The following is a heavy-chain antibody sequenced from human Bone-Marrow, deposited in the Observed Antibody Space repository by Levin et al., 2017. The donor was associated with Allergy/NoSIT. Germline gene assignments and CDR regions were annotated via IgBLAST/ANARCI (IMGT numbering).Heavy chain of an antibody. V-gene: IGHV7-4-1*04. D-gene: IGHD3-3*01. CDR3: ARDGGVVRSFQYNHMDV. Sequence: ASVKVSCQASGYKLSDYAMNWVRQAPGQGLEWMGWININTGTPTYAQGFTGRFVFSFDTSLGMAYLQISSLKADDTAVYYCARDGGVVRSFQYNHMDVWGKGTAVTVSS. CDR2: ININTGTP. CDR1: GYKLSDYA. J-gene: IGHJ6*03.